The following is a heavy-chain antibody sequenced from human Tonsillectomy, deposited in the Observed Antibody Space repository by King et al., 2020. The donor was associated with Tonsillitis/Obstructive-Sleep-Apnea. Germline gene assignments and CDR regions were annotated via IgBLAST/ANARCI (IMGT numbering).Heavy chain of an antibody. CDR3: VRDIFGSEEHTPYYMDV. J-gene: IGHJ6*03. CDR1: GFTFSSYS. Sequence: VQLVESGGGLVQPGGSLRLSCAASGFTFSSYSMNWVRQAPGKGLEWVSYISRSSSTIYFADFFKGRFTISRDNAKNSLYLQMNSLKDEDTAVYYCVRDIFGSEEHTPYYMDVWGKGTTVTVSS. V-gene: IGHV3-48*02. D-gene: IGHD3-10*02. CDR2: ISRSSSTI.